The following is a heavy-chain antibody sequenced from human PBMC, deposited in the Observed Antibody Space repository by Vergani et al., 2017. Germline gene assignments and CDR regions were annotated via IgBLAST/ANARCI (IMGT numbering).Heavy chain of an antibody. D-gene: IGHD3-10*01. Sequence: QVQLVQSGAEVKKPGASVKVSCKASGYTFTSYGISWVRQAPGQGLEWMGWISAYNGNTNYAQKLQGRVTMNTDSNTSTAYMELRCLRSDDTAVYYCGRDPLIMTMGRGVIEGWFDPGGQGTLVTVSS. CDR2: ISAYNGNT. CDR3: GRDPLIMTMGRGVIEGWFDP. CDR1: GYTFTSYG. V-gene: IGHV1-18*01. J-gene: IGHJ5*02.